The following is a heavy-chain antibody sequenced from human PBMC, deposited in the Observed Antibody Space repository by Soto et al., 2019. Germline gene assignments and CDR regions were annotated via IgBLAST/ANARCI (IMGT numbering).Heavy chain of an antibody. Sequence: QVQLQESGPGLVKPSQTLSLTCTVSGGSISSGGYYWSWIRQHPGKGLEWIGYIYYSGSTYYNPSLKSRVTIPVDTSKNQFSLKLSSVTAADTAVYYCARRSRVVVTKTTTYYYYYGMDVWGQGTTVTVSS. CDR2: IYYSGST. CDR1: GGSISSGGYY. J-gene: IGHJ6*02. V-gene: IGHV4-31*03. CDR3: ARRSRVVVTKTTTYYYYYGMDV. D-gene: IGHD3-22*01.